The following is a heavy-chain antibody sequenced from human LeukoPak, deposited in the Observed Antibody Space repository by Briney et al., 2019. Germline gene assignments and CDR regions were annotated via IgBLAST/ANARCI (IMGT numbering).Heavy chain of an antibody. CDR1: GFTFSSYG. V-gene: IGHV3-23*01. CDR3: AKGPLTEVAGTTWDY. Sequence: GGSLRLSCAASGFTFSSYGMHWVRQAPGKGLEWVSAISGSGGSTYYADSVKGRFTISRDNSKNTLYLQMNGLRAEDTAVYYCAKGPLTEVAGTTWDYWGQGTLVTVSS. CDR2: ISGSGGST. D-gene: IGHD6-19*01. J-gene: IGHJ4*02.